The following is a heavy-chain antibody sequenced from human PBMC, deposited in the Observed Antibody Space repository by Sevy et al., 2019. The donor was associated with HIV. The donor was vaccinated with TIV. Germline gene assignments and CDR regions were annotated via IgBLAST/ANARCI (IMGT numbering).Heavy chain of an antibody. CDR1: GYTFTGYY. Sequence: ASVKVSCKASGYTFTGYYMHWVRQAPGQGLEWMGWINPNSGGTNYAQKSQGRVTMTRDTSISTAYMELSRLRSDDTAVYYCASTDYGDYDYWGQGTLVTVSS. V-gene: IGHV1-2*02. J-gene: IGHJ4*02. CDR2: INPNSGGT. D-gene: IGHD4-17*01. CDR3: ASTDYGDYDY.